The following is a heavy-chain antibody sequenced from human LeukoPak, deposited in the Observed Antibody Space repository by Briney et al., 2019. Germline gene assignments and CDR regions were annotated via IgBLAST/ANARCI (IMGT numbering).Heavy chain of an antibody. CDR1: GGTFSGYA. V-gene: IGHV1-69*13. Sequence: SVTVSCKASGGTFSGYAISWVRQAPGQGLEWMGGIIPIFGTANYAQKFQGRVTITADESTSTAYMELSSLRSEDTAVYYCARPRSPYWSGGDSTAGYFDYWGQGTLVTVSS. CDR2: IIPIFGTA. CDR3: ARPRSPYWSGGDSTAGYFDY. J-gene: IGHJ4*02. D-gene: IGHD2-15*01.